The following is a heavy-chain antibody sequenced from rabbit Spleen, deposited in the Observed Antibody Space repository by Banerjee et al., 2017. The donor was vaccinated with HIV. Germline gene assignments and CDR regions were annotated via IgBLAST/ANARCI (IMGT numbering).Heavy chain of an antibody. CDR3: ARDLVGVIGWNFYL. J-gene: IGHJ4*01. V-gene: IGHV1S45*01. CDR1: GFSFSDRDV. D-gene: IGHD1-1*01. CDR2: INTVTGKS. Sequence: QEQLEESGGGLVKPEGSLTLTCKASGFSFSDRDVMCWVRQAPGKGLEWIACINTVTGKSVYASWAKGRFTISRTSSTTVTLRMTSLTAADRAAYFCARDLVGVIGWNFYLWGPGTLVTVS.